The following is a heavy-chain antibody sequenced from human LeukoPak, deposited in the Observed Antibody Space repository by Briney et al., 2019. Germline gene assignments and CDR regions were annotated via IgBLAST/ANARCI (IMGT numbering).Heavy chain of an antibody. CDR2: INPSGGGA. CDR1: GYTFTNYF. CDR3: ARGQNKCLGH. D-gene: IGHD2/OR15-2a*01. J-gene: IGHJ4*02. Sequence: GAPVKVSCKASGYTFTNYFMHWVRQAPGQGLEWMGVINPSGGGATYAQRFQGRVTMTRDTSTSTVHMELSSLRSEDTAVYYCARGQNKCLGHWGQGTPVTVSS. V-gene: IGHV1-46*01.